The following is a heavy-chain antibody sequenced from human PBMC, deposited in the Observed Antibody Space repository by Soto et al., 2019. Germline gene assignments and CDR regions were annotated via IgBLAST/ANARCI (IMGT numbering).Heavy chain of an antibody. J-gene: IGHJ6*02. CDR3: AKDRATVVTPNYYYYGMDV. D-gene: IGHD4-17*01. V-gene: IGHV3-30*18. Sequence: GGSLRLSCAASGFTFSSYGMHWVRQAPGKGLEWVAVISYDGSNKYYADSVKGRFTISRDNSKNTLYLQMNSLRAEDTAVYYWAKDRATVVTPNYYYYGMDVWGQGTTVTVSS. CDR1: GFTFSSYG. CDR2: ISYDGSNK.